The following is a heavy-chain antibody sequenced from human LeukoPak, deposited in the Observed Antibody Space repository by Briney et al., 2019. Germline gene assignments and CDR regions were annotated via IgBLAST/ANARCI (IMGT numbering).Heavy chain of an antibody. CDR1: GYTFTSYD. CDR2: INPNSGGT. Sequence: ASVKVSCKASGYTFTSYDINWVRQAPGQGLEWMGWINPNSGGTNYAQKFQGWVTMTRDTSISTAYMELSRLRSDDTAVYYCAREVIDPSYGMDVWGQGTTVTVSS. CDR3: AREVIDPSYGMDV. D-gene: IGHD2-21*01. V-gene: IGHV1-2*04. J-gene: IGHJ6*02.